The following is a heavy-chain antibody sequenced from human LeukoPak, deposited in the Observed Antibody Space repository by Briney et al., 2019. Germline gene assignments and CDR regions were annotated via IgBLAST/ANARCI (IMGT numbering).Heavy chain of an antibody. J-gene: IGHJ4*02. CDR2: ISYDGSNK. Sequence: GGSQRLSCAASGFTFSSYAMHWVRQAPGKGLEWVAVISYDGSNKYYADSVKGRFTISRDNSKNTLYLQMNSLRAEDTAVYYCATEGGSSSSSIDYWGQGTLVTVSS. D-gene: IGHD6-6*01. V-gene: IGHV3-30*01. CDR3: ATEGGSSSSSIDY. CDR1: GFTFSSYA.